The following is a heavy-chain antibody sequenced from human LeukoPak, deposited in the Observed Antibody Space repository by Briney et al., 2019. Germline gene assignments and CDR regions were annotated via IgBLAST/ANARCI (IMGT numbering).Heavy chain of an antibody. CDR3: ARDREDIAAPYTYFDY. J-gene: IGHJ4*02. D-gene: IGHD6-13*01. V-gene: IGHV4-61*02. CDR1: GGSISSGSHY. CDR2: IFTSGST. Sequence: PSETLSLTCTVPGGSISSGSHYWTWIRQPAGKGLEWIGRIFTSGSTNYNPSLKSRVTISVDTSKNQFSLKLSSVTAADTAVYYCARDREDIAAPYTYFDYWGQGTLVTVSS.